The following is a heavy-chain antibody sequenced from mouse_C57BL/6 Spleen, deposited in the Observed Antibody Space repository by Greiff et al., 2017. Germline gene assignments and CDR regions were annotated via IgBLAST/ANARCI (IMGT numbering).Heavy chain of an antibody. V-gene: IGHV1-62-2*01. CDR2: FYPGSGSI. D-gene: IGHD1-1*01. CDR3: ARHEGYYYGSRRWYFDV. J-gene: IGHJ1*03. CDR1: GYTFTEYT. Sequence: QVQLKQSGAELVKPGASVKLSCKASGYTFTEYTIHLVKQRSGQGLEWIGWFYPGSGSIKYNEKFKDKATLTADKSSSTVYMELSRLTSEDSAVYFCARHEGYYYGSRRWYFDVWGTGTTVTVSS.